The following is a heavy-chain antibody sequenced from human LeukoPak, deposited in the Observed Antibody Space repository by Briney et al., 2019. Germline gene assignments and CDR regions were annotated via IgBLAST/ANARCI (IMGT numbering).Heavy chain of an antibody. CDR2: ISSSGSTI. V-gene: IGHV3-11*01. CDR1: GFTFSDYY. Sequence: GGSLRLSCAASGFTFSDYYMSWIRQAPGKGLEWVSYISSSGSTIYYPDSVKGRFTISRDNAKNSLYLQMNSLRAEGTAVYYCARLDLIVDPYYFDYWGQGTLVTVSS. CDR3: ARLDLIVDPYYFDY. J-gene: IGHJ4*02. D-gene: IGHD2-15*01.